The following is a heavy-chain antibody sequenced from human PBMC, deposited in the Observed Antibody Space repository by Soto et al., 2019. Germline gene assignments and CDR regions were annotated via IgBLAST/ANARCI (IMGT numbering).Heavy chain of an antibody. V-gene: IGHV4-34*01. CDR2: INDSGNI. CDR1: GGSFSGYQ. J-gene: IGHJ6*03. Sequence: QVQLQQWGAGLLKPSETLSLTCAVYGGSFSGYQWSWIRQTPGKGLEWIGEINDSGNINYNPSLKSRVGILIDTPQKRISLKLSSVSAADTAVYSCARGLILWFGELSRRGGYYYYTDVWGKGTTVTVSS. CDR3: ARGLILWFGELSRRGGYYYYTDV. D-gene: IGHD3-10*01.